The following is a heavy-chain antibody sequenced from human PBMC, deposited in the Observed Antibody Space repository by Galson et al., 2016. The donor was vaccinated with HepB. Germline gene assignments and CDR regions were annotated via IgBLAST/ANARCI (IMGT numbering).Heavy chain of an antibody. CDR3: ARGHYDSNGYYYGYFNL. Sequence: SETLSLTCTVSVGSIDSYYWSWIRQPAGKGLEWIGRIYLSGSTDYNPSLKSRVTMSFGTSKNQFSLDLTSVTAADTAVYYFARGHYDSNGYYYGYFNLWGRGTLVIVS. D-gene: IGHD3-22*01. CDR2: IYLSGST. V-gene: IGHV4-4*07. J-gene: IGHJ2*01. CDR1: VGSIDSYY.